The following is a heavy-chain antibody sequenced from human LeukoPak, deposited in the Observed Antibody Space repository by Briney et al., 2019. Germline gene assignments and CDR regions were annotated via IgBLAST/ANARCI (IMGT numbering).Heavy chain of an antibody. CDR1: GFSFSSYW. J-gene: IGHJ4*02. D-gene: IGHD1-26*01. V-gene: IGHV3-74*01. CDR3: AKDSQWELREGYFDY. CDR2: INGDGSST. Sequence: GGSLRLSCAASGFSFSSYWMHWVRQAPGKGLVWVSRINGDGSSTRYAYSVKGRFTISRDNSKNTLYLQMNSLRAEDTAVYYCAKDSQWELREGYFDYWGQGTLVTVSS.